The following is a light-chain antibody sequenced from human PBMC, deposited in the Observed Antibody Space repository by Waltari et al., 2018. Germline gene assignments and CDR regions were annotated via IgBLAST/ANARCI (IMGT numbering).Light chain of an antibody. J-gene: IGKJ1*01. CDR2: SAS. Sequence: EIVMTQSPPMFSVSPGERATLSCRASQSVCRDLAWYQQKPGQAPRLLVYSASTRAIGIPDRFSGSGSGTEFTLTLSSLQSEDFAIYYCQQYYDWPRTFGQGTKL. V-gene: IGKV3-15*01. CDR3: QQYYDWPRT. CDR1: QSVCRD.